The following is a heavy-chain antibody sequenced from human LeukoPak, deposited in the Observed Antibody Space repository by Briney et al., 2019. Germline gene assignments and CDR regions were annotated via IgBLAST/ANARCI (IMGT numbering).Heavy chain of an antibody. CDR1: GGSISSYY. Sequence: SETLSLTCTVSGGSISSYYWSWIRQPAGKGLEWIGRIYTSGSTNYNPSLKSRVTMSGDTSKNQLSLNLNSVTAADTAIYYCARSSPREYAFDIWGQGTMVTVSS. CDR3: ARSSPREYAFDI. V-gene: IGHV4-4*07. CDR2: IYTSGST. J-gene: IGHJ3*02.